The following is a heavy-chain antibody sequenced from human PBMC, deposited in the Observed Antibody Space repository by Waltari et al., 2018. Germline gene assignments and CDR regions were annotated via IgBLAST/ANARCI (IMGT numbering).Heavy chain of an antibody. CDR2: IYPGDSDT. CDR3: ARLTGDPLPIYYYYYGMDV. V-gene: IGHV5-51*01. Sequence: EVQLVQSGAEVKKPGESLKISCKGSGYSFTSYWIGWVRQMPGQGLEWMGIIYPGDSDTRYSPSFQGQVTISADKSISTAYLQWSSLKASDTAMYYCARLTGDPLPIYYYYYGMDVWGQGTTVTVSS. D-gene: IGHD7-27*01. J-gene: IGHJ6*02. CDR1: GYSFTSYW.